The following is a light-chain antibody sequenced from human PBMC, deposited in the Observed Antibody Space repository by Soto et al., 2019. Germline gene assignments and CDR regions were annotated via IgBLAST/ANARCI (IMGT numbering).Light chain of an antibody. CDR1: QSIRSNY. V-gene: IGKV3-20*01. CDR2: GAA. CDR3: QQYDASPRT. J-gene: IGKJ1*01. Sequence: VLTQSPGTLYLSPGEGATLSCRASQSIRSNYLAWYQQKPCQAPRLLIHGAANRATGIPDRVSGSGSGAHFTLNISILEPEDFAVYYCQQYDASPRTFGQGNKVEIK.